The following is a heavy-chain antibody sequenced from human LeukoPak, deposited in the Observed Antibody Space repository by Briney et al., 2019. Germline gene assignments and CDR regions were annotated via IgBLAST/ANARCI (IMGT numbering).Heavy chain of an antibody. D-gene: IGHD1-7*01. J-gene: IGHJ4*02. Sequence: ASVKVSCKASGYPFYTYGISWVRQAPGQGLQWLGWISASNGNTNYAQKFRDRVTMSTDTSTGTAYLDVRSLTSDDTAVYYCARDHSNWNYAPDFWGQGTLVIVSS. CDR2: ISASNGNT. CDR3: ARDHSNWNYAPDF. CDR1: GYPFYTYG. V-gene: IGHV1-18*01.